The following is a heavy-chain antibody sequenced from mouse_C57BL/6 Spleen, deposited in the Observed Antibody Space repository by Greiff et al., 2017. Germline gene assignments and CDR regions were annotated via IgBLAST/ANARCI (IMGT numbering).Heavy chain of an antibody. CDR2: IYPGDGDT. Sequence: QVLLQQSGPELVKPGASVKISCKASGYAFSSSWMNWVQQRPGKGLEWIGRIYPGDGDTNYNGKFKGKATLTADKSSSTAYMQLSSLTSEDSAVYFCARMGSSGPFAYWGQGTLVTVSA. D-gene: IGHD3-2*02. J-gene: IGHJ3*01. CDR1: GYAFSSSW. V-gene: IGHV1-82*01. CDR3: ARMGSSGPFAY.